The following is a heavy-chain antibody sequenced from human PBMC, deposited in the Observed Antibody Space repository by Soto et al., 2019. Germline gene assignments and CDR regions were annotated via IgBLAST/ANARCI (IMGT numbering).Heavy chain of an antibody. CDR1: GGSISSYY. CDR2: IYYSGST. D-gene: IGHD5-12*01. J-gene: IGHJ4*02. V-gene: IGHV4-59*01. CDR3: VRERIDGYKHYFDY. Sequence: QVQLQESGPGLVKPSETLSLMCTVSGGSISSYYWSWIRQPPGKGLEWIGYIYYSGSTNYNPSLKSRVTISVDTSKNQFSLKLRSVSAADTAVYYCVRERIDGYKHYFDYWGQGTLVTVSS.